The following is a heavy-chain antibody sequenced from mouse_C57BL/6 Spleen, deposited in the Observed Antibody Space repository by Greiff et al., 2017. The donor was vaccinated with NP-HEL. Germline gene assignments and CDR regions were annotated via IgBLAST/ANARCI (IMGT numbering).Heavy chain of an antibody. Sequence: VQLQESGPELVKPGASVKISCKASGYAFSSSWMNWVKQRPGKGLEWIGRIYPGDGDTNYNGKFKGKATLTADKSSSTAYMQLSSLTSEDSAVYFCAREGHSTGYFDVWGTGTTVTVSS. J-gene: IGHJ1*03. CDR1: GYAFSSSW. CDR2: IYPGDGDT. V-gene: IGHV1-82*01. CDR3: AREGHSTGYFDV.